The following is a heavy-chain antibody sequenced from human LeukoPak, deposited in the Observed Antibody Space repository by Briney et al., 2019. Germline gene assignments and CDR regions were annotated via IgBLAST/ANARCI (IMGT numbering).Heavy chain of an antibody. J-gene: IGHJ3*02. Sequence: PGGSLRLSCAASGLTFSSYWMHWVRQAPGKGLVWVSRINTDGSSTSYADSVKGRFTISRDNAKNTLYLQMNSLRAEDTAVYYCARDLRGQGYCTNGVCFRGAFDIWGQGTMVTVSS. D-gene: IGHD2-8*01. CDR2: INTDGSST. CDR1: GLTFSSYW. V-gene: IGHV3-74*01. CDR3: ARDLRGQGYCTNGVCFRGAFDI.